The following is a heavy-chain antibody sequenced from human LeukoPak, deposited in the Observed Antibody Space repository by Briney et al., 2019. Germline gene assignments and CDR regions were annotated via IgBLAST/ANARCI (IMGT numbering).Heavy chain of an antibody. CDR1: GVSISGYY. D-gene: IGHD6-13*01. V-gene: IGHV4-4*07. Sequence: PSETLSLTCTVSGVSISGYYWSWIRQPAGQGLEWIGRIYSSGDTNYNPSLRSRVTMSVDTSKNQLSLKLRPVTAADTAVYYCARAAGAAGGHYFDYWGQGTLVTVSS. J-gene: IGHJ4*02. CDR2: IYSSGDT. CDR3: ARAAGAAGGHYFDY.